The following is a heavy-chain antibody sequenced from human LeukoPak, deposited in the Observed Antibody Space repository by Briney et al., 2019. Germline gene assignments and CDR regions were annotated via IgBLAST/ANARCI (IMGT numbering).Heavy chain of an antibody. J-gene: IGHJ3*02. Sequence: ASVNVSCKASGYTFTSYGISWVRQAPGQGLEWMGWITTDTGNPTYAQGFTGRFVFSLDTSVTTAYLQITSLKAEDTAVYYCARDGARLDIWGQGTMVSVSS. CDR3: ARDGARLDI. CDR1: GYTFTSYG. D-gene: IGHD4/OR15-4a*01. CDR2: ITTDTGNP. V-gene: IGHV7-4-1*02.